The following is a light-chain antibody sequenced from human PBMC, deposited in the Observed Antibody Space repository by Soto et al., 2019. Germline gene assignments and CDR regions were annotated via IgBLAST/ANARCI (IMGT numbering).Light chain of an antibody. V-gene: IGLV2-14*01. CDR2: DVS. CDR3: SSYTSSSKGV. Sequence: QSALTQPASVSGSPVQSITISCTGTSSDVGGYNYVSWYQQHPGKAPKLMIYDVSNRPSGVSNRFSGSKSGNTASLTISGLQAEDEADYYCSSYTSSSKGVFGTGTKLTVL. J-gene: IGLJ1*01. CDR1: SSDVGGYNY.